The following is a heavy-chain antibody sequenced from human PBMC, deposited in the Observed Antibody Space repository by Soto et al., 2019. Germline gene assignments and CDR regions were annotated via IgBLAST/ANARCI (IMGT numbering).Heavy chain of an antibody. CDR1: AFTFSDYA. J-gene: IGHJ5*02. CDR2: ISSTGGST. V-gene: IGHV3-23*01. D-gene: IGHD6-6*01. Sequence: PGGSLRLSCAASAFTFSDYAMTWVRQPPGQGLEWVSIISSTGGSTYYADSVKGRFTISRDNSKNTLYLQMSSVRAEDTALYYCAKGSRSSVSSNWFDPWGQGTLVTVSS. CDR3: AKGSRSSVSSNWFDP.